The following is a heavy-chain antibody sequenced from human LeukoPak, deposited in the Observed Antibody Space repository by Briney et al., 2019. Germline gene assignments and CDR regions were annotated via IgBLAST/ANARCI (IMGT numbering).Heavy chain of an antibody. D-gene: IGHD2-2*01. J-gene: IGHJ4*02. CDR3: ARDSRIGSTSCYDY. CDR1: GYTFTSYY. Sequence: ASVKVSCKASGYTFTSYYMHWVRQAPGQGLEWMGWINPNSGGTNYAQKFQGRVTMTRDTSISTAYMELSRLRSDDTAVYYCARDSRIGSTSCYDYWGQGTLVTVSS. CDR2: INPNSGGT. V-gene: IGHV1-2*02.